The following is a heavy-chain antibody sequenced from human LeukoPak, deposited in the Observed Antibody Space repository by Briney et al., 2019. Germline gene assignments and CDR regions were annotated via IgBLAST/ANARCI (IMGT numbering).Heavy chain of an antibody. J-gene: IGHJ4*02. V-gene: IGHV1-18*01. CDR3: AREAYSGSYYLDY. CDR2: ISAYNGNT. Sequence: ASVKVSCKVSGYTLTELSMHWVRQAPGQGLEWMGWISAYNGNTNYAQKLQGRVTMTTDTSTSTAYMELRSLRSDDTAVYYCAREAYSGSYYLDYWGQGTLVTVSS. D-gene: IGHD1-26*01. CDR1: GYTLTELS.